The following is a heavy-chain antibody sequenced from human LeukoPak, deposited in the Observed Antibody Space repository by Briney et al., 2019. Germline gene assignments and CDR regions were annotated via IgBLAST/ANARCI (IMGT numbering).Heavy chain of an antibody. Sequence: SVKVSCKASGGSFSSFVITWVRQAPGQGLEWMGRIIPVLGVSNFAQKFQGGVTITADKSTNTAHMELSRLESGDTAVYYCTREGVYAPDPSSYHRDAFDIWGQGTLVIVSS. D-gene: IGHD2/OR15-2a*01. CDR1: GGSFSSFV. V-gene: IGHV1-69*04. CDR3: TREGVYAPDPSSYHRDAFDI. CDR2: IIPVLGVS. J-gene: IGHJ3*02.